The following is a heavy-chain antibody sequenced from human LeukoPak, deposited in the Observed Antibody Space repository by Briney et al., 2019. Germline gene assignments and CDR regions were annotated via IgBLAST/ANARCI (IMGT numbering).Heavy chain of an antibody. Sequence: PGESLKISCKGSGYRFTTYWIGWVRQMPGKGLEWMGIIYPDDSDTTYSPSFQGQVTISADKSISTAYLQWSSLKASDTAMYYCARQKHPIAAEIDPWGQGTLVTVSS. V-gene: IGHV5-51*01. CDR1: GYRFTTYW. D-gene: IGHD6-13*01. J-gene: IGHJ5*02. CDR3: ARQKHPIAAEIDP. CDR2: IYPDDSDT.